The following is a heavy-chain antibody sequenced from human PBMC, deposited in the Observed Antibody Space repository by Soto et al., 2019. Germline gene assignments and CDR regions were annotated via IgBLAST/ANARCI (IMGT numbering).Heavy chain of an antibody. CDR1: GITFSTYA. D-gene: IGHD5-12*01. CDR2: INAGNGNT. J-gene: IGHJ5*02. V-gene: IGHV1-3*01. Sequence: QVQLVQSGAEVKKPGASVKVSCKASGITFSTYAIHWVRQAPGQRLEWMGWINAGNGNTRYSQKFQGRVTLTRDTSARTAYMDLSSRRSEDAAMYYCGRAMSCYVTWGQGSLVTVSS. CDR3: GRAMSCYVT.